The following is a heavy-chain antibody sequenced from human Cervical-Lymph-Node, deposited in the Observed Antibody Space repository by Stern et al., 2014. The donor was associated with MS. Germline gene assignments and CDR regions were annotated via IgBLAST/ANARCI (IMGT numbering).Heavy chain of an antibody. D-gene: IGHD5-18*01. CDR1: GITFSHSA. Sequence: QMQLVQSGPEVKKPGTSVKVSCKASGITFSHSAVQWLRQARGQRLEWIGVVVVLHGDTNYAQSFQERVTITRDMSTSTVYMELRSLRSEDTAVYYCASERYTYYDDQRPPGGFGPWGQGTLVTVSS. J-gene: IGHJ5*02. CDR3: ASERYTYYDDQRPPGGFGP. V-gene: IGHV1-58*01. CDR2: VVVLHGDT.